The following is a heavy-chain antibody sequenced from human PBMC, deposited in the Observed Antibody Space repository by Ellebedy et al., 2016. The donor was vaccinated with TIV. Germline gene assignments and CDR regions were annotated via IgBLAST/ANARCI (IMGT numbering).Heavy chain of an antibody. CDR3: ATDSGGNPGYYFDY. V-gene: IGHV1-24*01. D-gene: IGHD4-23*01. J-gene: IGHJ4*02. CDR2: FDPEDGET. CDR1: GYTLTDLS. Sequence: ASVKVSXXVSGYTLTDLSMHWVRQAPGKGLEWMGGFDPEDGETIYAQKFQGRVTMTEDTSTDTAYMELSSLRSEDTAVYYCATDSGGNPGYYFDYWGQGTLVTVSS.